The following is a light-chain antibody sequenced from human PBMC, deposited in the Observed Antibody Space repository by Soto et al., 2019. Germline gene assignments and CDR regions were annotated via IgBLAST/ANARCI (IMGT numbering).Light chain of an antibody. CDR1: QDINKW. CDR3: QQYNSYSWS. V-gene: IGKV1-5*03. CDR2: KAS. Sequence: DIHMTQSPSTLSASVGDRVTITCLASQDINKWLAWYQQKPGTAPKLLISKASILESGVPSRFSGSGSGTDYTLIISSLQPDDFATYFCQQYNSYSWSFGQGTKVDIK. J-gene: IGKJ1*01.